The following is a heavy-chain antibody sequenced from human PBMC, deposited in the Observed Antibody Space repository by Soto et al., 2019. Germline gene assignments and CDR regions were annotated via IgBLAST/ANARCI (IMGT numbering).Heavy chain of an antibody. D-gene: IGHD6-19*01. J-gene: IGHJ4*02. CDR1: GFTFSDHY. CDR2: IKNKANTYST. Sequence: GGSLRLSCAASGFTFSDHYMDWVRQAPGKGLEWVGRIKNKANTYSTEYAASVTGRFTISRDDSQNLLYLQMNSLKTEDTAVYYCARDSGRGWSNFDFWGQGTLVTVSS. CDR3: ARDSGRGWSNFDF. V-gene: IGHV3-72*01.